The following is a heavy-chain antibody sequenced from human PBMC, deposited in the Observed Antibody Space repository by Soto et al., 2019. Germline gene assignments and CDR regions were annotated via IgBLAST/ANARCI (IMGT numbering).Heavy chain of an antibody. Sequence: SETLSLTCTVSGGSISSGDYYWSWIRQPPGKGLEWIGYIYYSGSTYYNPPLKSRVTISVDTSKNQFSLKLSSVTAADTAVYYCASEIAAAGTRGRFDPWGQGTLVTVSS. CDR1: GGSISSGDYY. V-gene: IGHV4-30-4*01. CDR3: ASEIAAAGTRGRFDP. CDR2: IYYSGST. D-gene: IGHD6-13*01. J-gene: IGHJ5*02.